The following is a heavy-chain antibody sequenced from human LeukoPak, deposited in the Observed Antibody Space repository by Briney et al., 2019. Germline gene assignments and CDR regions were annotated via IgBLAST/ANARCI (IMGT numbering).Heavy chain of an antibody. CDR3: TTDSGSYLIDY. D-gene: IGHD1-26*01. Sequence: GGSLRLSCAAPGFTFSNAWMSWVRQAPGKGLEWVGRIKSKTDGGTTDYAAPVKGRFTISRDDSKNTLYVQMNSLKTEDTAVYYCTTDSGSYLIDYWGQGTLVTVSS. J-gene: IGHJ4*02. V-gene: IGHV3-15*01. CDR2: IKSKTDGGTT. CDR1: GFTFSNAW.